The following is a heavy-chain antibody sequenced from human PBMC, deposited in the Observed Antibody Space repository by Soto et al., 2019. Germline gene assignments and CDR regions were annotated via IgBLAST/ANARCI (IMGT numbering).Heavy chain of an antibody. Sequence: PGGSLRLSCAASRLTLSSYWMTWVRQAPGKGLEWVANINEDGSEKYYVDSVKGRFAISRDNAKNSLYLQMNSLRAEDTAMYYCARVLMTGNVNWFDPWGQGTLVTVSS. J-gene: IGHJ5*02. CDR1: RLTLSSYW. CDR3: ARVLMTGNVNWFDP. D-gene: IGHD3-9*01. V-gene: IGHV3-7*03. CDR2: INEDGSEK.